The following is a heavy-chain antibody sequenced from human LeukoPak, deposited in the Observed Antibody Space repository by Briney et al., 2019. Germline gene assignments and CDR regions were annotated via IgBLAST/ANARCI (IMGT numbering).Heavy chain of an antibody. J-gene: IGHJ3*02. CDR3: ASLATSREWLVEFFDI. V-gene: IGHV3-48*03. Sequence: GGSLRLSCAVSGFIFGSYDMNWVRQAPGKGLEWVSFISTRGNSIYYADSVKGRFTISRDNAKNSLYLQMNSLRAEDTAVYYCASLATSREWLVEFFDIWGQGTMVTVSS. D-gene: IGHD6-19*01. CDR2: ISTRGNSI. CDR1: GFIFGSYD.